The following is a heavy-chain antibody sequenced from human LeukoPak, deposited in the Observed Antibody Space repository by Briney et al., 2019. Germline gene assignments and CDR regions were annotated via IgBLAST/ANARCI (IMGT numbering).Heavy chain of an antibody. J-gene: IGHJ4*02. CDR2: IYTSGST. CDR3: ARRDGYFDY. D-gene: IGHD5-24*01. V-gene: IGHV4-61*02. CDR1: GGSISSGSYY. Sequence: SETLSLTCTVSGGSISSGSYYWSWIRQPAGKGLEWIGRIYTSGSTTYNPSLKSRVTISVDTSKNQFSLKLSSVTAADTAVYYCARRDGYFDYWGQGTLVTVSS.